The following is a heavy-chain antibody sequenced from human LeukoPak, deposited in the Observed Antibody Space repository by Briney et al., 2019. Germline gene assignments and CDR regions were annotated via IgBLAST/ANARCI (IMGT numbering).Heavy chain of an antibody. D-gene: IGHD2-15*01. V-gene: IGHV3-23*01. Sequence: HPGGSLRLSCADSGLTISNNWMSWVRQAPGKGLEWVSAISGSGGSTYYADSVKGRVTISRDNSKNTLYLQVNSLRAEDTAVYYCAKELGCSGGSCLYYMDVWGKGTTVTISS. CDR1: GLTISNNW. J-gene: IGHJ6*03. CDR2: ISGSGGST. CDR3: AKELGCSGGSCLYYMDV.